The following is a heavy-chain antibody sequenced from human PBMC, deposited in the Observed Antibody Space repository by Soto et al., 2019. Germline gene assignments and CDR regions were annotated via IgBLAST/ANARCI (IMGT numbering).Heavy chain of an antibody. V-gene: IGHV5-51*01. CDR2: IFPADSET. J-gene: IGHJ4*02. CDR1: GYSFPAFW. CDR3: ARRGAGYNYDF. Sequence: GESLKISCGASGYSFPAFWIGWVRQMPGKGLEWMGIIFPADSETRYSPSFQGQVTISTDKPTSTAYLEWSSLKASDTAMYYCARRGAGYNYDFWGQGTLVTVSS. D-gene: IGHD5-12*01.